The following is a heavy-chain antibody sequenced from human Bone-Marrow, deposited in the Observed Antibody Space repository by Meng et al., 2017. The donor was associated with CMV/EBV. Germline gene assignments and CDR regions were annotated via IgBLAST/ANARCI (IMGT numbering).Heavy chain of an antibody. CDR2: INPSGGST. J-gene: IGHJ6*02. CDR1: GYTFTSYY. CDR3: ARTFDRTARLGSYYYYGMDV. D-gene: IGHD6-6*01. Sequence: ASVKVSCKASGYTFTSYYMHWVRQAPGQGLEWMGIINPSGGSTSYAQKFQGRVTMTRDTSTSTVYMELSRLRSDDTAVYYCARTFDRTARLGSYYYYGMDVWGQGTTVTVSS. V-gene: IGHV1-46*01.